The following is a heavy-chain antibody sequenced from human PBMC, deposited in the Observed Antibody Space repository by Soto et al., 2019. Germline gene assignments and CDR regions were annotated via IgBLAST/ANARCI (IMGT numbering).Heavy chain of an antibody. CDR2: YDPEDVKT. CDR3: AIASVGFWSGYRYSWFDP. J-gene: IGHJ5*02. CDR1: GNTLADLS. V-gene: IGHV1-24*01. D-gene: IGHD3-3*01. Sequence: ASVKVSCKVSGNTLADLSIHWVRQAPGKGLEWMGGYDPEDVKTVYAQKFQGRISMTEDTSPDTAYMELSSLRSEDTAIYYCAIASVGFWSGYRYSWFDPWGQGTLVTVSS.